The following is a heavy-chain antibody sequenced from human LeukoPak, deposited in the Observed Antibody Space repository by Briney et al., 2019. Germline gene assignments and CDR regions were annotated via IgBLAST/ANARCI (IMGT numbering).Heavy chain of an antibody. D-gene: IGHD3-22*01. V-gene: IGHV1-69*04. CDR3: ARSTSYDSSGYYSSNGY. J-gene: IGHJ4*02. CDR2: IIPILGIA. CDR1: GGTFSSYA. Sequence: GASVKVSCKASGGTFSSYAISWVRQAPGQGLEWRGRIIPILGIANYAQKFQGRVTITADKSTSTAYMEPSSLRSEDTAVYYCARSTSYDSSGYYSSNGYWGQGTLVTVSS.